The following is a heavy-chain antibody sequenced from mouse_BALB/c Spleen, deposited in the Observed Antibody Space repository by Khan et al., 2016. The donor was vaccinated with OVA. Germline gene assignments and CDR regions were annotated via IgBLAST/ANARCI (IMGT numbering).Heavy chain of an antibody. CDR1: GFSLSASGVS. V-gene: IGHV8-12*01. Sequence: QVTLKESGPGILQPSQTLNLTCSFSGFSLSASGVSVSWIRQPSGKGLEWLAHIYWDDDKRYNPSLKSRLTISKATSRNQVFLKITSVDTADTATYYCARRPRGVYSDYLFAYWGQGTLVTVSA. CDR2: IYWDDDK. CDR3: ARRPRGVYSDYLFAY. D-gene: IGHD2-4*01. J-gene: IGHJ3*01.